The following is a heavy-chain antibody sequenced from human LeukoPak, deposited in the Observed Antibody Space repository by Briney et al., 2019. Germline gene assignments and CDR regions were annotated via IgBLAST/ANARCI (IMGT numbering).Heavy chain of an antibody. Sequence: SETLSLTCAVYGGSFSGYYWNWIRQPPGKGLEWIGEINHSGSTNYNPSLKSRVTISVDTSKNQFSLKLSSVTAADTAVYYCVSSGVTTSWYAFDIWGQGTMVTVSS. J-gene: IGHJ3*02. D-gene: IGHD4-17*01. CDR3: VSSGVTTSWYAFDI. V-gene: IGHV4-34*01. CDR2: INHSGST. CDR1: GGSFSGYY.